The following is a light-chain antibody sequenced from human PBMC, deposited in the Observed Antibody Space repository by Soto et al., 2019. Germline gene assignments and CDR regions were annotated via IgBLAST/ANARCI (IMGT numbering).Light chain of an antibody. V-gene: IGKV3-15*01. Sequence: EIVMTQSPVTLSVSPGERATLSCRASQSVSTNLAWYQQKPGQAPRVLIYGASTRATNIPARFSGSGSGTDFTLTISSLQSEDFALYYCQHYNNWPTCGQGTKVEIK. CDR2: GAS. J-gene: IGKJ1*01. CDR3: QHYNNWPT. CDR1: QSVSTN.